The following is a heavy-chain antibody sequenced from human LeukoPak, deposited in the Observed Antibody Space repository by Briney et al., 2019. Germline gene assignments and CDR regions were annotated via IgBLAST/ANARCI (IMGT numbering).Heavy chain of an antibody. CDR1: GYSFATYW. Sequence: GESLKISCKGSGYSFATYWIGWVRQMPGKGLEWMGIIYPGDSRYTYSPSFQGQVTISADKSISTAYLQWSSLKASDTAIYYYVRHLSDITSCPNYWGPGTLVTVAS. CDR3: VRHLSDITSCPNY. CDR2: IYPGDSRY. D-gene: IGHD2-2*01. J-gene: IGHJ4*02. V-gene: IGHV5-51*01.